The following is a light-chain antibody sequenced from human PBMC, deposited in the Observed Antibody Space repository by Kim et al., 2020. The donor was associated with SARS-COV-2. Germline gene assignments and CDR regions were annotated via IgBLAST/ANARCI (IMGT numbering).Light chain of an antibody. CDR1: PSVSTNY. CDR2: GAS. V-gene: IGKV3-20*01. Sequence: SCFPGERAPPSCRASPSVSTNYLTWYQQKPGQPPRLLIYGASSRATGIPDRFSGSGAGTDFTLTISRLEPEDFAVYYCQHYGTLGQGPKVDIK. CDR3: QHYGT. J-gene: IGKJ1*01.